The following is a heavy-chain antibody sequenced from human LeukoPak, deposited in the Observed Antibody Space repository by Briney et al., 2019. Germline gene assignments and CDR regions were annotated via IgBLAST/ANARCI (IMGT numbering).Heavy chain of an antibody. CDR2: IKQDGSEK. J-gene: IGHJ4*02. Sequence: GGSLRLSGAASGFTFSSYWMSWVRQAPGKGLEWVANIKQDGSEKYYVDSVKGRFTISRDNAKNSLYLQMNSLRAEDTAVYYCARGHTYSSSSWYYFDYWGQGTLVTVSS. CDR1: GFTFSSYW. CDR3: ARGHTYSSSSWYYFDY. D-gene: IGHD6-6*01. V-gene: IGHV3-7*01.